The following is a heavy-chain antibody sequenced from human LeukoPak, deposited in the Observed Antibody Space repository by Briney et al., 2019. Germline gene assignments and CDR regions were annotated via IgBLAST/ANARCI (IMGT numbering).Heavy chain of an antibody. CDR1: GASISNYY. J-gene: IGHJ4*02. V-gene: IGHV4-59*01. CDR3: ARDTLSAVDY. Sequence: PSETLSLTCTVSGASISNYYWSWTRQPPGKGLEWIGYIYYSGSTNYNPSLKSRVTISVDTSKNQFSLKLSSVTAADTAVYYCARDTLSAVDYWGQGTLVTVSS. CDR2: IYYSGST.